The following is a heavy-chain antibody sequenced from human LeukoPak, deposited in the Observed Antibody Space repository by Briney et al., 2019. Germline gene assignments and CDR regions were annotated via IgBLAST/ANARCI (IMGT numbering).Heavy chain of an antibody. CDR2: INNDGGT. CDR3: ARLGPLRSRTKGWFGP. V-gene: IGHV4-34*01. J-gene: IGHJ5*02. CDR1: GGSFSDYS. D-gene: IGHD1-1*01. Sequence: PSETLSLTCAVYGGSFSDYSWSWIRQPPGMGLEWIGEINNDGGTNYNPSLKSRVTISVDTPQNQFSLKLTSVTAADTALYYCARLGPLRSRTKGWFGPWGQGTLVTVSS.